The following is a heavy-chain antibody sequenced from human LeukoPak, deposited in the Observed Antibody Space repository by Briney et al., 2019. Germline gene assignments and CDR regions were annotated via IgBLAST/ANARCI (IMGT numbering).Heavy chain of an antibody. Sequence: PGRSLRLSCAASGFTFSSYAMHWFRQAPGKGLEWVAVISYDGSNKYYADSVKGRFTISRDNSKNTLYLQMNSLRAEDTAVYYCARQERRRQPYFDYWGQGTLVTVSS. V-gene: IGHV3-30-3*01. CDR1: GFTFSSYA. CDR3: ARQERRRQPYFDY. D-gene: IGHD5-18*01. J-gene: IGHJ4*02. CDR2: ISYDGSNK.